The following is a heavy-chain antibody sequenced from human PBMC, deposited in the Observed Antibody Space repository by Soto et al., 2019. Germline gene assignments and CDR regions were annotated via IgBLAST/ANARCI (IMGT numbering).Heavy chain of an antibody. D-gene: IGHD3-22*01. CDR2: ISAYNGNT. V-gene: IGHV1-18*01. CDR3: ARSYGQWLLLRPFDY. Sequence: SVKVSFKASGYTFTSYGISWVRQAPGQGLEWMGWISAYNGNTNYAQKLQGRVTMTTDTSTSTAYMELRSLRSDDTAVYYCARSYGQWLLLRPFDYWGQGTLVTVSS. CDR1: GYTFTSYG. J-gene: IGHJ4*02.